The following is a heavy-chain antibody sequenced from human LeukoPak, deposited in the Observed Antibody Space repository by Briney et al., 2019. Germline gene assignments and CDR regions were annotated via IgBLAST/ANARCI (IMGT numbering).Heavy chain of an antibody. CDR1: GYTFTSYG. Sequence: ASVKVSCKASGYTFTSYGISWVRQATGQGLEWMGWISAYNGNTNYAQKLQGRVTMTTDTSTSTAYMELRSLRSDDTAVYYCARLDCSSTSCYEFYFDYWGQGTLVTVSS. CDR2: ISAYNGNT. D-gene: IGHD2-2*01. J-gene: IGHJ4*02. V-gene: IGHV1-18*01. CDR3: ARLDCSSTSCYEFYFDY.